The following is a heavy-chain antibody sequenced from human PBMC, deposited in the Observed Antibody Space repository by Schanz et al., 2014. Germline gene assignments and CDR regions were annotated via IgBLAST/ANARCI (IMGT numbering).Heavy chain of an antibody. D-gene: IGHD2-2*01. V-gene: IGHV7-4-1*02. J-gene: IGHJ4*02. CDR2: INTKTGNP. CDR1: GYSFSTYA. Sequence: QVRLVQSESELKNPGASVKVSCKTSGYSFSTYAMNWVRQAPGQGLEWMGWINTKTGNPTYAQGFTGRFVFSLDTSVSTTHLQITNLKADDTAVYYCARGYCAGTSCPIFDYWGQGTLVTVSS. CDR3: ARGYCAGTSCPIFDY.